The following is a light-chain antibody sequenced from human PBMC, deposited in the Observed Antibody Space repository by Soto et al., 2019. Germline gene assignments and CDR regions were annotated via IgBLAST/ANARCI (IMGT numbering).Light chain of an antibody. V-gene: IGKV3-20*01. Sequence: EIVLTQSPGTLSFSSGERATLSRRASQSVSSSYLAWYQQKPGQAPRLLIYGASSRATGIPDRFSGSGSGTDFTLTISRLEPEDFAVYYCQQYGSSPFTFGPGTKVDIK. CDR1: QSVSSSY. CDR2: GAS. CDR3: QQYGSSPFT. J-gene: IGKJ3*01.